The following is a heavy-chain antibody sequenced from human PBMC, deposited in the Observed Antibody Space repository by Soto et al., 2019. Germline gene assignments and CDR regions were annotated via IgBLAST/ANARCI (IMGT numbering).Heavy chain of an antibody. Sequence: SETLSLTCTVSGGSISSYYWSWIRQPPGKGLEWIGYIYYSGRTSYNPSLKSRVTISVDTSKNQFSLKLSSVTAADTAVYYCARDPKGYYYGMDVWGQGTTVTVSS. CDR3: ARDPKGYYYGMDV. J-gene: IGHJ6*02. CDR1: GGSISSYY. CDR2: IYYSGRT. V-gene: IGHV4-59*01.